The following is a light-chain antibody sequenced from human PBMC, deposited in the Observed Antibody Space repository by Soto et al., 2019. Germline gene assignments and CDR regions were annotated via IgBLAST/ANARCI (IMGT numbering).Light chain of an antibody. Sequence: DIVMTQSPDSLAVSLGERATINCKSSLSVLYSSNNKNYLAWYQQKPGQPPKLLIFWASTREPGVPDRFSGSGSGTEFTLTISSLQAEDVAVYYCQQYYSTPHTFGQGTKLEIK. CDR2: WAS. CDR3: QQYYSTPHT. J-gene: IGKJ2*01. CDR1: LSVLYSSNNKNY. V-gene: IGKV4-1*01.